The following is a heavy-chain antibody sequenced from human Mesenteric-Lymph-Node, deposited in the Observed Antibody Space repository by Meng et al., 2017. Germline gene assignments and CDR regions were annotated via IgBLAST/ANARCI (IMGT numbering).Heavy chain of an antibody. V-gene: IGHV3-11*04. D-gene: IGHD6-25*01. CDR2: VSPTSGSL. Sequence: GQLFESGGGLVKAGGTLRFSCAASGFTFSAYYMTWIRQPPGQGLEWLASVSPTSGSLYFADSVKGRFSISRDNAKNSVSLQMTRLRVEDTAVYYCARDHGSLNWFDPWGQGTLVTVSS. CDR3: ARDHGSLNWFDP. CDR1: GFTFSAYY. J-gene: IGHJ5*02.